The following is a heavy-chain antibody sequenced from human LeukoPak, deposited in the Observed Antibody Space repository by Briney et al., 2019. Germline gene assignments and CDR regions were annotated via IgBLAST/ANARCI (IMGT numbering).Heavy chain of an antibody. Sequence: SETLSLTCAVYGGSFSGYYWSWIRQPPGKGLEWIGEINHGGSTNYNPSLKSRVTISVDTSKNQFSLKLSSVTAADTAVYYCARGETMIVVVSSCWFDPWGQGTLVTVSS. CDR3: ARGETMIVVVSSCWFDP. CDR1: GGSFSGYY. D-gene: IGHD3-22*01. J-gene: IGHJ5*02. CDR2: INHGGST. V-gene: IGHV4-34*01.